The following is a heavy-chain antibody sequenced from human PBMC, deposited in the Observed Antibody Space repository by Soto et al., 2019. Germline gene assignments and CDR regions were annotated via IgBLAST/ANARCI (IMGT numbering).Heavy chain of an antibody. CDR3: SMVDLYVTPTPQDV. D-gene: IGHD3-16*01. CDR2: ISPYTGNT. CDR1: GYIFVNYG. J-gene: IGHJ6*02. Sequence: QVQLEQSGDEVKKPGASVKVSCKASGYIFVNYGIAWVRQAPGQGLEWLGWISPYTGNTYYATKVQGRLTLTTDTATVTAFMDLERLTSADTAVDYCSMVDLYVTPTPQDVWGQGTTVTVSS. V-gene: IGHV1-18*01.